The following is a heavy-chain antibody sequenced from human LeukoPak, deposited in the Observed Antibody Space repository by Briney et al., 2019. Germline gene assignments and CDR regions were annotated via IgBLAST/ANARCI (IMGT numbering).Heavy chain of an antibody. CDR2: ISAYNGNT. Sequence: ASVKVSCKASGYTFTSYGISWVRQAPGQGLEWMGRISAYNGNTNYAQKLQGRVTMTTDTSTSTAYMELRSLRSDDTAVYYCARDEDDSSGYSSDDYWGQGTLVTVSS. V-gene: IGHV1-18*01. CDR3: ARDEDDSSGYSSDDY. CDR1: GYTFTSYG. D-gene: IGHD3-22*01. J-gene: IGHJ4*02.